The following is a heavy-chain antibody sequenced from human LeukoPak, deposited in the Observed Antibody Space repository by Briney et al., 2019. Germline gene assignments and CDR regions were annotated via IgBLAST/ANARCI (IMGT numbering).Heavy chain of an antibody. V-gene: IGHV3-30-3*01. D-gene: IGHD6-13*01. CDR1: GFTFSSYA. CDR3: ARDLSRYSSSSPHFDY. J-gene: IGHJ4*02. CDR2: ISYDGSNK. Sequence: PGGSLRLSCAASGFTFSSYAMSWVRQAPGKGLEWVAVISYDGSNKYYADSVKGRFTISRDNSKNTLYLQMNSLRAEDTAVYYCARDLSRYSSSSPHFDYWGQGTLVTVSS.